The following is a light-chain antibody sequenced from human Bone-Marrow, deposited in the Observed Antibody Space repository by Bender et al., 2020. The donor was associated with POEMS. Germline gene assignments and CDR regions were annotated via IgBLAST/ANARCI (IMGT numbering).Light chain of an antibody. J-gene: IGLJ3*02. Sequence: QSALTQPRSVSGSPGQSVTISCTGTSSDVGGYDYVSWYQQFPRKAPKLMIYEVTKWPSGVSNRFSGSKSGNTASLTISGLQAEDEADYYCCSYAGSKTWVFGGGTKVTVL. CDR2: EVT. CDR3: CSYAGSKTWV. V-gene: IGLV2-11*01. CDR1: SSDVGGYDY.